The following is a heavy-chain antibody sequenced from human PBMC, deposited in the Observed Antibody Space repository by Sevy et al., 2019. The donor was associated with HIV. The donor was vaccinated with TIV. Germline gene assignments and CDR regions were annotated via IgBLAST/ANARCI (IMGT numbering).Heavy chain of an antibody. CDR1: GFTFSSYA. CDR2: ISGSGGST. CDR3: FAAAGTRSGYYYYGMDV. J-gene: IGHJ6*02. V-gene: IGHV3-23*01. D-gene: IGHD6-13*01. Sequence: GGSLRLSCAASGFTFSSYAMSWVRQAPGKGLEWVSAISGSGGSTYYADSVKGRFTISRDNPKNTLYLQMNSLRAEDTAVNCCFAAAGTRSGYYYYGMDVWGQGTTVTVS.